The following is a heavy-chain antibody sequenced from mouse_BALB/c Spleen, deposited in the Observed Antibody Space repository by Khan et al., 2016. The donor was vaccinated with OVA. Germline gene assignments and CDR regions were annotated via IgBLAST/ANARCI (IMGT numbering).Heavy chain of an antibody. Sequence: EVELVESGGGLVKPGGSLKLSCAASGFTFSDYYMYWVRQTPEKRLEWVATISDGGSYTYYPDSVKGRFTISRDNAKNNLYLQISSLKSEDTAMYYCARAGYCGFAYWGQGTLVTVSA. CDR1: GFTFSDYY. J-gene: IGHJ3*01. D-gene: IGHD1-1*01. V-gene: IGHV5-4*02. CDR2: ISDGGSYT. CDR3: ARAGYCGFAY.